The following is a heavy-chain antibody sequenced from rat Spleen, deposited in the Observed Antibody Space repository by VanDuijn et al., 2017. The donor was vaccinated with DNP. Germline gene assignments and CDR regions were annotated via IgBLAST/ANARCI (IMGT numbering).Heavy chain of an antibody. CDR1: GFTFSDYN. D-gene: IGHD1-9*01. CDR3: ARPYYGYNYFDY. V-gene: IGHV5-7*01. J-gene: IGHJ2*01. Sequence: EVQLVESGGGLVQPGRSLKLSCAASGFTFSDYNMAWVRQAPKRGLEWVATISDDGSSICYRDSVKGRFTISRDNAKSTLYLQMDSLRSEDTATYYCARPYYGYNYFDYWGQGVMVTVSS. CDR2: ISDDGSSI.